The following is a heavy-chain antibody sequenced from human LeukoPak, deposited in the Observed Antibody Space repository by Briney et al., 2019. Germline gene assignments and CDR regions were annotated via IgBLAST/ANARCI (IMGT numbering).Heavy chain of an antibody. J-gene: IGHJ4*02. CDR3: AKDIGLAAAGYFDY. V-gene: IGHV3-30*02. CDR2: IRYDGSNK. Sequence: GGSLRLSCAASGFTFSSYGMHWVRQAPGKGLEWVAFIRYDGSNKYYADSVKGRFTIPRDNSKNTLYLQMNSLRAEDTAVYYCAKDIGLAAAGYFDYWGQGTLVTVSS. CDR1: GFTFSSYG. D-gene: IGHD6-13*01.